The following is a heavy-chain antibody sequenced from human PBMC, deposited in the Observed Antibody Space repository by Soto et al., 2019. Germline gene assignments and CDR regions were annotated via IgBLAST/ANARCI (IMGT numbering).Heavy chain of an antibody. Sequence: EVQLVESGGGLVQPGGSLRLSCAASGFTFSSYDMHWVRQAPGRGLEWVSVIGTAGDTSYRGSVKGRFTISREKANNSLYLQMNSLLAGDTAVYYCARGVGSFYYMDVWGKGTTVTVSS. D-gene: IGHD3-10*01. CDR3: ARGVGSFYYMDV. V-gene: IGHV3-13*01. CDR1: GFTFSSYD. CDR2: IGTAGDT. J-gene: IGHJ6*03.